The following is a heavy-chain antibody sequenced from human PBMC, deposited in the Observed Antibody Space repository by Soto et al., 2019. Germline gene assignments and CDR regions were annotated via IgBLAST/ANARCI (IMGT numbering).Heavy chain of an antibody. D-gene: IGHD3-10*01. J-gene: IGHJ6*03. CDR1: GGSFSGYY. CDR2: INHSGST. CDR3: AGARMGVRGEYYYYCYTHV. V-gene: IGHV4-34*01. Sequence: PSETLSLTCAVYGGSFSGYYWSWIRQPPGKGLEWIGEINHSGSTNYNPSLKSRVTISVDTSKNQFSLKLSSVTAADTAVYYCAGARMGVRGEYYYYCYTHVWGKGTTVTVSS.